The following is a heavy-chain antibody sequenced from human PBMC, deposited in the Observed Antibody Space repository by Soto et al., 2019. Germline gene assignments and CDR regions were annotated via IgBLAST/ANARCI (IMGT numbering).Heavy chain of an antibody. CDR3: AREMGEWANLDY. J-gene: IGHJ4*02. V-gene: IGHV4-31*03. CDR2: IYYSGST. D-gene: IGHD2-21*01. CDR1: GGSISSGGYY. Sequence: SETLSLTCTVSGGSISSGGYYWSWIRQHPGKGLEWIGYIYYSGSTYYNPSLKSRVTISVDTSKNQFSLKLSSVTAADTAVYYCAREMGEWANLDYWGQGTLVTVSS.